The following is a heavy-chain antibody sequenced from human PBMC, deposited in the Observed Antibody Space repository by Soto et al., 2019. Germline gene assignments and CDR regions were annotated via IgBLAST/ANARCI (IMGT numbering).Heavy chain of an antibody. CDR1: GYTFTSYG. Sequence: QVQLVQSGTEVKKPGASVKVSCKASGYTFTSYGITWVRQAPGQGLEWMGWISADNGNTNYAQKLQGRVTMTTDTTTRTAYMELRSLRSDDTAVYDWARGWMGSNRCEPWGQGTLVSVSS. CDR2: ISADNGNT. D-gene: IGHD5-12*01. V-gene: IGHV1-18*01. CDR3: ARGWMGSNRCEP. J-gene: IGHJ5*02.